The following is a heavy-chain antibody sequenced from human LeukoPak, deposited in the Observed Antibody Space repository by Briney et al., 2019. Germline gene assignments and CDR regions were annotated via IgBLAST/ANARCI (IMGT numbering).Heavy chain of an antibody. D-gene: IGHD5-18*01. CDR1: RYTFTSYD. CDR2: MNPNSGNT. V-gene: IGHV1-8*01. Sequence: ASVTVSCKASRYTFTSYDINWVRQAPGQGLEWMGWMNPNSGNTGYAQKFQGRVTMTRNTSISTAYMELSSLRSEDTAVYYCALGGYSYGFSGGFDYWGQGTLVTVSS. CDR3: ALGGYSYGFSGGFDY. J-gene: IGHJ4*02.